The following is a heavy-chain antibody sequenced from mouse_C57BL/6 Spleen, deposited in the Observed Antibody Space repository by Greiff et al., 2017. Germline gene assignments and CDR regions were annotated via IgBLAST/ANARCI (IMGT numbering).Heavy chain of an antibody. CDR2: IDPSDSYT. CDR1: GYTFTSYW. Sequence: VQLKQPGAELVMPGASVKLSCKASGYTFTSYWMHWVKQRPGQGLEWIGEIDPSDSYTNYNQKFTGKSTLTVDKSSSTAYMQLSSLTSEDSAVYYCARETTGHFDYWGQGTTLTVSS. CDR3: ARETTGHFDY. V-gene: IGHV1-69*01. D-gene: IGHD1-1*01. J-gene: IGHJ2*01.